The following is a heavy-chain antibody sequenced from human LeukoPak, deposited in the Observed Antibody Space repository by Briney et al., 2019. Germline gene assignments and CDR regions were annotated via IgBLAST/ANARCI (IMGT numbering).Heavy chain of an antibody. V-gene: IGHV3-30-3*01. Sequence: GGSLRLSCAGSGFTFSSYAMHWVRQAPGKGLEWVAVISYDGSNKYYADSVKGRFTISRDNSKNTLYLQMNSLRAEDTAVYYCARDPGYSSGWYLGYWGQGTLVTVSS. CDR3: ARDPGYSSGWYLGY. D-gene: IGHD6-19*01. CDR1: GFTFSSYA. J-gene: IGHJ4*02. CDR2: ISYDGSNK.